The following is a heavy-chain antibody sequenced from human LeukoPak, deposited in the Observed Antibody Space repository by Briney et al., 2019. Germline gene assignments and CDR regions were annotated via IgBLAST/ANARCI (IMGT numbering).Heavy chain of an antibody. Sequence: AGTLSLTCAVYGGSFSGYYWSWIRQPPGKGLEWIGEINHSGSTNYNPSLKSRVTISVDTSKNQFSLKLSSVTAADTAVYYCAGSSGWYPPSFDYWGQGTLVTVSS. CDR3: AGSSGWYPPSFDY. CDR2: INHSGST. V-gene: IGHV4-34*01. J-gene: IGHJ4*02. D-gene: IGHD6-19*01. CDR1: GGSFSGYY.